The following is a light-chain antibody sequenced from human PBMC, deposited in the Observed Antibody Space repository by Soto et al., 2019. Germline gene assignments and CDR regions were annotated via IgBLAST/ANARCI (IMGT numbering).Light chain of an antibody. J-gene: IGLJ1*01. V-gene: IGLV2-14*01. CDR3: SSYTSSSTPPYV. CDR2: DVS. CDR1: NSEDCGYNY. Sequence: QSALTQQDYVSRSPGQTNNNYSNGTNSEDCGYNYVSCYQQHPGKAPKLMIYDVSNRPSGVSNRFSGSKSGNTASLTISGLQAEDEADYYCSSYTSSSTPPYVFGTGTKSPS.